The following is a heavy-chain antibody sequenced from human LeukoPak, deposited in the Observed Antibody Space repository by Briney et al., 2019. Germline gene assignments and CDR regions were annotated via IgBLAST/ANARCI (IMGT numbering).Heavy chain of an antibody. J-gene: IGHJ3*02. D-gene: IGHD4-23*01. CDR2: ISGSGGST. Sequence: QSGGSLRLSCAASGFTFSNYAMSWVRQAPGKGLEWVSAISGSGGSTYYADSVKGRFTISRDNSKNTLYLQMNSLRAEDTAVYYCARGDYGGLRSYAFDIWGQGTMVTVSS. CDR3: ARGDYGGLRSYAFDI. CDR1: GFTFSNYA. V-gene: IGHV3-23*01.